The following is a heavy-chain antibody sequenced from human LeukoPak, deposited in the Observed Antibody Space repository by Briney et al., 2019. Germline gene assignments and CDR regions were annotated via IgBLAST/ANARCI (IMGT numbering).Heavy chain of an antibody. V-gene: IGHV1-46*01. J-gene: IGHJ6*02. Sequence: ASVKVSCKASGYTFTSYYMHWVRQAPGQGLEWMGIINPSGGSTSYAQKFQGRVTMTRDTSTSTVYMELSSLRSEDTAVYYCARDIVVVPAAIVASRYYYYGMDVWGQGTTVTVSS. CDR3: ARDIVVVPAAIVASRYYYYGMDV. CDR1: GYTFTSYY. D-gene: IGHD2-2*01. CDR2: INPSGGST.